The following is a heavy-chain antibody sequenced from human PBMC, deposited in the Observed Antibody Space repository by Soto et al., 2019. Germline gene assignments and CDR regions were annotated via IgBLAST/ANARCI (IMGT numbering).Heavy chain of an antibody. J-gene: IGHJ4*02. CDR1: VSSFTSDG. Sequence: TSVQVSCTVSVSSFTSDGIGWVRQAPGQGLAWMGWISTYNENMDTSPQLQGRLTMTTDTSTTTAYMDLTNLKFDDTALYYCAFVGRYSTGDSFFDICGQEPTVTLAS. CDR3: AFVGRYSTGDSFFDI. CDR2: ISTYNENM. D-gene: IGHD2-8*02. V-gene: IGHV1-18*04.